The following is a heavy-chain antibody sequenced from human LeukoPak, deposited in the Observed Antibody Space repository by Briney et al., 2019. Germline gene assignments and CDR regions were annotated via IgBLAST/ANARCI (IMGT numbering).Heavy chain of an antibody. CDR1: GFTFSSYD. Sequence: GGSLRLSCAASGFTFSSYDMHWVRQAPGKGLEWVSYISSSSSTIYYADSVKGRFTISRDNAKNSLYLQMNSLRAEDTAVYYCAKEAAVAGTDYYYGMDVWGQGTTVTVSS. V-gene: IGHV3-48*01. J-gene: IGHJ6*02. CDR2: ISSSSSTI. CDR3: AKEAAVAGTDYYYGMDV. D-gene: IGHD6-19*01.